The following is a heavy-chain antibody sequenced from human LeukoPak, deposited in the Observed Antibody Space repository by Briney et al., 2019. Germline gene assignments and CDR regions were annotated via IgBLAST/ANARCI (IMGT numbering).Heavy chain of an antibody. V-gene: IGHV3-23*01. Sequence: PAGGSLRLSCAASEFTFSSNAMTWVRQAPGKGLEWVSTIGGSGGTTYYADSVKGRFTISRDNSMNMLYLQLNSLRAEDTAVYYCVKGNSGSYYNELWGQGTLVTVSS. CDR3: VKGNSGSYYNEL. CDR2: IGGSGGTT. J-gene: IGHJ4*02. CDR1: EFTFSSNA. D-gene: IGHD3-10*01.